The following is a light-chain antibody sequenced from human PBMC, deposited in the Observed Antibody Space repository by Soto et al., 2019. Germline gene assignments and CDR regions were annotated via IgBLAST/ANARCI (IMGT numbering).Light chain of an antibody. Sequence: QTVVTQEPSFSVSPGGTVTLTYGLSSGSVSTNYYPSWYQQTPGQAPRTLIYRTNTRSSGVPHRFSGSILGNKAALTISGPQADDESDYYCVLYMGSVPVFGGGTKVTVL. CDR3: VLYMGSVPV. V-gene: IGLV8-61*01. CDR1: SGSVSTNYY. J-gene: IGLJ2*01. CDR2: RTN.